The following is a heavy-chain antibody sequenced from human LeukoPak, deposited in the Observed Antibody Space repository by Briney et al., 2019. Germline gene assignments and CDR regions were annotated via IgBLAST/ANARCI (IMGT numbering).Heavy chain of an antibody. CDR2: IGTYNGNT. Sequence: ASVKVSCKASGYTFWNYGITWVRQAPGQGLEWMGWIGTYNGNTDYAQKFQGRVIMTADTSTTTAHMELRSLRSDDTAVYYCARGRLKRVPFTKVAGALDYWGQETRVTVSS. D-gene: IGHD6-19*01. CDR1: GYTFWNYG. CDR3: ARGRLKRVPFTKVAGALDY. J-gene: IGHJ4*02. V-gene: IGHV1-18*01.